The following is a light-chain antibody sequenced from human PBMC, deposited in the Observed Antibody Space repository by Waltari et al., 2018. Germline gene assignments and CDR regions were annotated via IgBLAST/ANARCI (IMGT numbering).Light chain of an antibody. CDR2: DTS. Sequence: QAVVTQKPSVTVSPGGTVPLPCGSSTGAFPSGHYTYWFQQKPGQAPRTLIYDTSKKHSWTPARFSGSLLGGKAALTLSGAQPEDEAEYYCLLSYSGGRGVFGTGTKVTVL. V-gene: IGLV7-46*01. J-gene: IGLJ1*01. CDR3: LLSYSGGRGV. CDR1: TGAFPSGHY.